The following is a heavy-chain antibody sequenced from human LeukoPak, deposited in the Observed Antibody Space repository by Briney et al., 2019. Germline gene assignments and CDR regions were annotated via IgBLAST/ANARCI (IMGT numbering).Heavy chain of an antibody. CDR3: AREDLGYCSGGSCYETSFMDV. V-gene: IGHV1-18*01. D-gene: IGHD2-15*01. CDR1: GYTFTSYG. J-gene: IGHJ6*02. CDR2: IGAYNGNT. Sequence: ASVKVSCKASGYTFTSYGISWVRQAPGQGLEWMGWIGAYNGNTNYAQKLQGRVTMTTDTSTSTAYMELRSLRSDDTAVYYCAREDLGYCSGGSCYETSFMDVWAKGPRSPSP.